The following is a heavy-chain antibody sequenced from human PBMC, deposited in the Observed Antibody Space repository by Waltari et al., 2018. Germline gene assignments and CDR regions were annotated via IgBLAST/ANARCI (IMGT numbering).Heavy chain of an antibody. V-gene: IGHV4-34*01. CDR2: FNQSVST. CDR1: GGSFIVNS. CDR3: ASGADDFDI. Sequence: LRRWGADRLRPSGTLSLTGAVSGGSFIVNSWTWIRQPPGKGLGWIGEFNQSVSTNDTPSLKSRVTISVETSKTEFALKMSSVTAAETAVYYCASGADDFDIWGQGTMVTVSS. J-gene: IGHJ3*02.